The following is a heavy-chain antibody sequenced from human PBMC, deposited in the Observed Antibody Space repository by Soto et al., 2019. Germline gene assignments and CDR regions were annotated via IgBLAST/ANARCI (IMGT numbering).Heavy chain of an antibody. Sequence: SETLSLTCTVSGGSISSYYWSWIRQPAGKGLEWIGRIYTSGSTNYNPSLKSRVTMSVDTSKNQFSLKLSSVTAADTAVYYCARDQQLAAWGASDIWGQGTMVTVSS. J-gene: IGHJ3*02. D-gene: IGHD6-13*01. V-gene: IGHV4-4*07. CDR2: IYTSGST. CDR3: ARDQQLAAWGASDI. CDR1: GGSISSYY.